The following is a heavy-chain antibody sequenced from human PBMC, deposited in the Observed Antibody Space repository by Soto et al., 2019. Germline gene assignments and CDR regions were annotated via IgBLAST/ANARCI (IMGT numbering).Heavy chain of an antibody. V-gene: IGHV3-48*02. Sequence: EVQLVESGGGLVQPGGSLRLSCAASGFTFSTFDMKWVRQAPGKGLEWVSYISGSSSAIYYADSVKGRFTISRDNAKNSLYLQMNILRDEDTAVYYCARVRDYWGQGTLVTVSS. J-gene: IGHJ4*02. CDR3: ARVRDY. CDR1: GFTFSTFD. CDR2: ISGSSSAI.